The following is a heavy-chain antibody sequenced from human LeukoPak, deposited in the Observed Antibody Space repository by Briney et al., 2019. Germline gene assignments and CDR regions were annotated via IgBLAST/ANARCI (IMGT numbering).Heavy chain of an antibody. Sequence: PSETLSLTCTVSGGSVSSGGYYWSWIRQHPGKGLEWIGYIYYSGNTYYNPSLESRLTIPLDTSTNQFSLKLGSVTAADTAVYYCATTGYYYYVDVWGKGTTVTVSS. CDR1: GGSVSSGGYY. J-gene: IGHJ6*03. CDR3: ATTGYYYYVDV. V-gene: IGHV4-31*03. CDR2: IYYSGNT. D-gene: IGHD2-8*02.